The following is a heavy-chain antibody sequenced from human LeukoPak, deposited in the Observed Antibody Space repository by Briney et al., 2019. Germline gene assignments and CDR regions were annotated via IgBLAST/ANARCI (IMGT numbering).Heavy chain of an antibody. CDR3: ARDSTRITGTKGYFDY. CDR2: ISGSSTTI. D-gene: IGHD1-7*01. J-gene: IGHJ4*02. Sequence: GGSLRLSCAASGFTFSSYSMNWVRQAPGKGLEWVSYISGSSTTIYYADSVKGRFTISRDNAKNSLYLQMNSLRAEDTAVYYCARDSTRITGTKGYFDYWGQGTLVTVSS. CDR1: GFTFSSYS. V-gene: IGHV3-48*01.